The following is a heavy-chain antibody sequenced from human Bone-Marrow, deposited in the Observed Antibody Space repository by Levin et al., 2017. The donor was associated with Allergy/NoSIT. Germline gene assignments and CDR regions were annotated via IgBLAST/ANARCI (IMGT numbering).Heavy chain of an antibody. D-gene: IGHD6-19*01. CDR2: IYPGDSDL. J-gene: IGHJ4*02. V-gene: IGHV5-51*01. CDR1: GYTFTSYW. CDR3: AKHRELLAVAGQTYSFDH. Sequence: GESLKISCKGSGYTFTSYWVAWVRQRPGQGLEWMGLIYPGDSDLIYSPSFQGQVTISVDRSVSTAYLHLSSLKASDTAMYYCAKHRELLAVAGQTYSFDHWGQGTLVTVSS.